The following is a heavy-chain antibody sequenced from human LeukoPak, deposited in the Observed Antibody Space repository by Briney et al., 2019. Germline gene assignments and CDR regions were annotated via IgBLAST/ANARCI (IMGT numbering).Heavy chain of an antibody. Sequence: GASVKVSCKVSGYTLTPLSMHWGRHAPGKGREWRGGFDPEDGETIYAQKFKGRVTITEDTSTDTAYMELSSLRSEDTAVYYCASNAGYSSGWYAIDAFDIWGQGTMVTVSS. V-gene: IGHV1-24*01. CDR1: GYTLTPLS. CDR2: FDPEDGET. D-gene: IGHD6-19*01. CDR3: ASNAGYSSGWYAIDAFDI. J-gene: IGHJ3*02.